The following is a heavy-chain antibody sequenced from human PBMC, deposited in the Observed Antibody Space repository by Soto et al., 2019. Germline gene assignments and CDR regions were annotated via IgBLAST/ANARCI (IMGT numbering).Heavy chain of an antibody. V-gene: IGHV3-23*01. CDR1: GCTFSSYA. J-gene: IGHJ5*02. CDR2: ISGSGGST. D-gene: IGHD2-15*01. CDR3: AKSGVVVVAATNWFDP. Sequence: GGSLRLSCAASGCTFSSYAMSWVRQAPGKGLEWVSAISGSGGSTYYADSVKGRFTISRDNSKNTLYLQMNSLRAEDTAVYYCAKSGVVVVAATNWFDPWGQGTLVTVSS.